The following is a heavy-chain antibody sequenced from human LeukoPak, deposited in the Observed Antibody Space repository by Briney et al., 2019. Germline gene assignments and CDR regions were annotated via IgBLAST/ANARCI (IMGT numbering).Heavy chain of an antibody. Sequence: PSETLSLTCAVYGGSFSGYHWSWIRQPPGKGLEWIGEINHSGSTNYNPSLKSRVTISVDTSKNQFSLKLSSVTAADTAVYYCARGDDYDFWSGYYYGMDVWGQGTTVTVSS. CDR1: GGSFSGYH. J-gene: IGHJ6*02. CDR2: INHSGST. D-gene: IGHD3-3*01. CDR3: ARGDDYDFWSGYYYGMDV. V-gene: IGHV4-34*01.